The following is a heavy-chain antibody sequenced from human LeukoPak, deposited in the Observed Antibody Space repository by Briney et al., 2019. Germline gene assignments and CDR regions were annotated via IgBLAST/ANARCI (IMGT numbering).Heavy chain of an antibody. CDR3: AKDGYCSGGSCYSGWYDYYYIDV. J-gene: IGHJ6*03. CDR2: IRYDGSNK. CDR1: GFIFISYG. D-gene: IGHD2-15*01. Sequence: PGGSLRLSCAASGFIFISYGMHRVRQAPGKGLEWVAFIRYDGSNKYYADSVKGRFTISRDNSKNTLYLQMNSLRAEDTAVYYCAKDGYCSGGSCYSGWYDYYYIDVWGKGTTVTVSS. V-gene: IGHV3-30*02.